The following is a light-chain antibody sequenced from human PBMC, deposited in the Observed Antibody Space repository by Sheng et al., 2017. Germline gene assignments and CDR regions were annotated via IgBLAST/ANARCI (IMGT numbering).Light chain of an antibody. CDR2: DAS. CDR1: QGISSA. Sequence: AIHLTQSPSSLSASIGDRVTITCRASQGISSALAWYQQKPGEPPDLLIYDASDLEAGVPSRFSGSGSGTEFTLTISSLQPEDFASYSCQQFDSYPLTFGEGRSTRS. CDR3: QQFDSYPLT. J-gene: IGKJ4*01. V-gene: IGKV1-13*02.